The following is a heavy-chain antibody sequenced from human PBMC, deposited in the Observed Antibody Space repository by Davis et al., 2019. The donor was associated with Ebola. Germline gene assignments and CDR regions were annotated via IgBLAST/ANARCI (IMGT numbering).Heavy chain of an antibody. V-gene: IGHV4-61*02. Sequence: LRLSCTVPGGSISSSSYYWSWIRQPAGKGLEWIGRIYTSGSTNYNPSLKSRVTISVDTSKNQFSLKLSSVTAADTAVYYCARGTFTVTTYNWFDPWGQGTLVTVSS. CDR3: ARGTFTVTTYNWFDP. CDR1: GGSISSSSYY. D-gene: IGHD4-11*01. J-gene: IGHJ5*02. CDR2: IYTSGST.